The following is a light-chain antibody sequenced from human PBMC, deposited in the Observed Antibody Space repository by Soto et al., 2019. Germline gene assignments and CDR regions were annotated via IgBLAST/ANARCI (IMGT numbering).Light chain of an antibody. CDR1: QTVSNTY. CDR3: QQYGALPPT. Sequence: EIVLTQFPGALSLSPGERVTLSCRASQTVSNTYLAWYQQKSGQAPKFLIYGASNRATGIPGRFSGSGSGPDFTLTISRLEPEDFAVYYCQQYGALPPTFGGGTKVEIK. V-gene: IGKV3-20*01. CDR2: GAS. J-gene: IGKJ4*01.